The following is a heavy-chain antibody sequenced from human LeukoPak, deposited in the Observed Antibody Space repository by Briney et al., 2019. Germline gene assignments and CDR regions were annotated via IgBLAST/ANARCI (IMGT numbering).Heavy chain of an antibody. CDR1: GFTFKIYT. V-gene: IGHV3-21*01. CDR2: ISSSSSYI. D-gene: IGHD5-18*01. J-gene: IGHJ5*02. CDR3: ARGEDTALVTGGYNWFDP. Sequence: PGGSLRLSCAAFGFTFKIYTMNWVRQAPGKGLEWVSSISSSSSYIYYADSVKGRFTVSRDNAKNSLYLQKNSLRAEDTAVYYCARGEDTALVTGGYNWFDPWGQGTLVTVSS.